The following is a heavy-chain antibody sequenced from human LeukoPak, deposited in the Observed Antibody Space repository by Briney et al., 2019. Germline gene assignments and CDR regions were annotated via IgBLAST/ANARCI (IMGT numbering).Heavy chain of an antibody. V-gene: IGHV4-39*07. Sequence: PSETLSLTCTVSGGSISSSSYYWGWIRQPPGNGLEWIGSIYYSGSTYYNPSLKSRVTISVDTSKNQFSLKLSSVTAADTAVYSCARAVGIAVAGTFDYYYMDVWGKGTTVTVSS. D-gene: IGHD6-19*01. J-gene: IGHJ6*03. CDR1: GGSISSSSYY. CDR3: ARAVGIAVAGTFDYYYMDV. CDR2: IYYSGST.